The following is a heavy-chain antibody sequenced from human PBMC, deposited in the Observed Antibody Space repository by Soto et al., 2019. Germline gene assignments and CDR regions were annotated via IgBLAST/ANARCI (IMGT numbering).Heavy chain of an antibody. CDR2: IFSNDEK. D-gene: IGHD3-3*01. CDR3: APIPVPIFGPIRYYHYRTDV. CDR1: GFSLGNARMG. V-gene: IGHV2-26*01. Sequence: GSGPTLVNPTETLTLTCTVSGFSLGNARMGVSWIRQPPGKALEWLAHIFSNDEKSYSTSLKSRLTISKDTSKSQVVLTMTNMDPVDRATYHFAPIPVPIFGPIRYYHYRTDVWPEARTVTV. J-gene: IGHJ6*02.